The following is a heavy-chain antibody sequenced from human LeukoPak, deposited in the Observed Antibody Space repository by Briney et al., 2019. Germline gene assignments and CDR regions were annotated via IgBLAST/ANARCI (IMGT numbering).Heavy chain of an antibody. CDR2: ISSSSSYI. V-gene: IGHV3-21*01. D-gene: IGHD6-19*01. CDR1: GFTFSSYS. J-gene: IGHJ1*01. Sequence: GGSLRLSCAASGFTFSSYSMNWVRQAPGKGLEWVSSISSSSSYIYYADSVKGRFTISRDNAKNSLYLQMNSLRAEDTAVYYCARDGSIAVAGTFVGFQHWGQGTLVTVSS. CDR3: ARDGSIAVAGTFVGFQH.